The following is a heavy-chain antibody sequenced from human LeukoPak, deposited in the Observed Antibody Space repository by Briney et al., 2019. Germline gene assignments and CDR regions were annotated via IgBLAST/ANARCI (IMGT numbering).Heavy chain of an antibody. V-gene: IGHV3-15*01. CDR3: TTDNTAYYFDY. D-gene: IGHD2-21*02. Sequence: GGSLRLSCAASGFTFSNASMSWVRQAPGKGLEWVGRIKSKTDGGTTDYAAPVKGRFTISRDDSKNTLYLQMNSLKTEDTAVYYCTTDNTAYYFDYWGQGTLVTVSS. J-gene: IGHJ4*02. CDR2: IKSKTDGGTT. CDR1: GFTFSNAS.